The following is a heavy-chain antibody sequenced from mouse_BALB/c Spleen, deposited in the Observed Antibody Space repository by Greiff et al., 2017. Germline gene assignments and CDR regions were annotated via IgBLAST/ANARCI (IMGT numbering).Heavy chain of an antibody. D-gene: IGHD1-1*01. J-gene: IGHJ2*01. Sequence: EVKLMESGGGLVQPGGSRKLSCAASGFTFSSFGMHWVRQAPEKGLEWVAYISSGSSTIYYADTVKGRFTISRDNPKNTLFLQMTSLRSEDTAMYYCARSFITTVVAPGYWGQGTTLTVSS. V-gene: IGHV5-17*02. CDR2: ISSGSSTI. CDR1: GFTFSSFG. CDR3: ARSFITTVVAPGY.